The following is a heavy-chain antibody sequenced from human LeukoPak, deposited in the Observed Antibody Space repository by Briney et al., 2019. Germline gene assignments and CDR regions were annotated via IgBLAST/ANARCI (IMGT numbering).Heavy chain of an antibody. CDR3: VTRSYTSGWPT. CDR2: INPNSGGP. V-gene: IGHV1-2*02. Sequence: ASVKVSCKASGNTFIGNYIHWVRQARGQGLEWMGWINPNSGGPNYAQRFQGRVTMTRDTSVTTAFLDLDRLTSDDTAVYYCVTRSYTSGWPTWGQGTLVTVSS. D-gene: IGHD6-19*01. J-gene: IGHJ5*02. CDR1: GNTFIGNY.